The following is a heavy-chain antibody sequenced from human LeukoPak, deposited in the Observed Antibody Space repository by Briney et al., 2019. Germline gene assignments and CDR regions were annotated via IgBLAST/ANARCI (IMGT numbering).Heavy chain of an antibody. D-gene: IGHD4-17*01. CDR2: IYYSGST. J-gene: IGHJ4*02. Sequence: PSETLSLTCTVSGGSISSGGYYWSWIRQHPGKGLEWVGYIYYSGSTYYNPSLKSRVTISVDTSKNQFSLKLSSVTAADTAVYYCARVRGDSSMDFDYWGQGTLVTVSS. V-gene: IGHV4-31*03. CDR1: GGSISSGGYY. CDR3: ARVRGDSSMDFDY.